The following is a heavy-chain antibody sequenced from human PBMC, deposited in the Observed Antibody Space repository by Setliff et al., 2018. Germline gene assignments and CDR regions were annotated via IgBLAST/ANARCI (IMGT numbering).Heavy chain of an antibody. J-gene: IGHJ6*03. D-gene: IGHD5-18*01. V-gene: IGHV1-18*01. CDR1: GYTFTSSG. CDR2: ISVYNGYI. Sequence: GASVKVSCKASGYTFTSSGISWVRQAPGQGLEWMGWISVYNGYIVYAQKLQGRVTMTTDTSTSTAYMELSSLRTEDTAVYYCAREGVDTRSSTDYRYYMDVWGKGTTVTVSS. CDR3: AREGVDTRSSTDYRYYMDV.